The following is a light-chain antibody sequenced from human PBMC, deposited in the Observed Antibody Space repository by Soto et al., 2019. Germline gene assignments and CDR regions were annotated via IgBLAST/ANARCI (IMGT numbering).Light chain of an antibody. CDR1: QSISTW. CDR3: QQYNSYWMT. J-gene: IGKJ4*01. V-gene: IGKV1-5*01. Sequence: IQLTQSPSSPSASVGGRVTITCRASQSISTWLAWYQQKPGRAPNLLIYDASTVQGGVPSRFSGSGSGTEFTLTISSLQPDDSATYYCQQYNSYWMTFGGGTKVDIK. CDR2: DAS.